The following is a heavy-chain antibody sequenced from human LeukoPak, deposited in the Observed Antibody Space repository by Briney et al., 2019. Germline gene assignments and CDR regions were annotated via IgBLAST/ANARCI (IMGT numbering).Heavy chain of an antibody. V-gene: IGHV3-48*01. D-gene: IGHD3-10*01. CDR2: ISSSSSTI. CDR1: GFTFSSYS. J-gene: IGHJ6*03. Sequence: GGSLRLSCAASGFTFSSYSMNWVRQAPGKGLEWVSYISSSSSTIYYADSVKGRFTISRDNSKNTLYLQMNSLRAEDTAVYYCAKDFAYYYGSGSTIYYYYYMDVWGKGTTVTVSS. CDR3: AKDFAYYYGSGSTIYYYYYMDV.